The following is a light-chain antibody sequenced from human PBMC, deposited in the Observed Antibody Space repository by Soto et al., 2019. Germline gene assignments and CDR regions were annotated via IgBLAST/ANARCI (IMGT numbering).Light chain of an antibody. CDR3: QQRSDSIT. CDR2: AAS. Sequence: EIVLTKSPGTLSLSPGERATLSCRASQSVSNNFLAWYQEKPGQAPRLLIYAASSRATGIPDRFSGSGSGTDFTLTISSLEPEDFAVYYCQQRSDSITFGQGTRLEI. V-gene: IGKV3D-20*02. J-gene: IGKJ5*01. CDR1: QSVSNNF.